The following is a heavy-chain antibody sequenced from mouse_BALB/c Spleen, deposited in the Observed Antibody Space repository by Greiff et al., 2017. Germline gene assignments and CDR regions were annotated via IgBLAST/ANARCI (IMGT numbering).Heavy chain of an antibody. V-gene: IGHV1-7*01. CDR2: INPSTGYT. CDR3: ARSTTMIKAAY. D-gene: IGHD2-4*01. Sequence: QVQLQQSGAELAKPGASVKMSCKASGYTFTSYWMHWVKQRPGQGLEWIGYINPSTGYTEYNQKFKDKATLTADKSSSTAYMQLSSLTSEDSAVYYCARSTTMIKAAYWGQGTLVTVSA. J-gene: IGHJ3*01. CDR1: GYTFTSYW.